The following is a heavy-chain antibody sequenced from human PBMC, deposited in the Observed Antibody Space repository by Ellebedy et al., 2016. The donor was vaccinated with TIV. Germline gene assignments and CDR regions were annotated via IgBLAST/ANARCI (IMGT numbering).Heavy chain of an antibody. CDR1: GYSFTSYW. Sequence: GESLKISCKGSGYSFTSYWIGWVRQMPGKGLEWMGIIYPGDSDTRYSPSFQGQVTISADKSISTAYLQWSSLKASDTAMYYCARSSGDYNPRSWFDPWGQGTLVTVSS. CDR3: ARSSGDYNPRSWFDP. V-gene: IGHV5-51*01. D-gene: IGHD4-17*01. CDR2: IYPGDSDT. J-gene: IGHJ5*02.